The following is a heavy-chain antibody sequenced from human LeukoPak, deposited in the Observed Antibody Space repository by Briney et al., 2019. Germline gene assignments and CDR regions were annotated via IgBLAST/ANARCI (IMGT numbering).Heavy chain of an antibody. CDR1: GFTFSTYA. J-gene: IGHJ4*02. V-gene: IGHV3-48*04. CDR3: ARDSGGYGYSGSYYGLDC. CDR2: ISSSGSTI. Sequence: GGSLRLSCAASGFTFSTYAMSWVRQAPGKGLEWVSYISSSGSTIYYADSVKGRFTISRDNAKNSLYLQMNSLRAEDTAVYYCARDSGGYGYSGSYYGLDCWGQGTLVTVSS. D-gene: IGHD1-26*01.